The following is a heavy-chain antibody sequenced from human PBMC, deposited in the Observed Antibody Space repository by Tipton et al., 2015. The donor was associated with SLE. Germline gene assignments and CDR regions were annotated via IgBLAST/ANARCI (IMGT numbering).Heavy chain of an antibody. D-gene: IGHD3-22*01. CDR1: GGSISSYY. CDR2: IYYSGST. V-gene: IGHV4-59*01. J-gene: IGHJ5*02. CDR3: ARASNYYDYNYFDP. Sequence: LRLSCTVSGGSISSYYWSWIRQPPGKGLEWIGYIYYSGSTNYNPSLKSRVTISVDTSKNQFSLKLSSVTAADTAVYYCARASNYYDYNYFDPWGQGTLVTVSS.